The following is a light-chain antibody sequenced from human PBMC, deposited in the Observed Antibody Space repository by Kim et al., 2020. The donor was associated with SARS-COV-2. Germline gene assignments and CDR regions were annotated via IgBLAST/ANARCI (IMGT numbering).Light chain of an antibody. CDR1: QALFNY. J-gene: IGKJ1*01. CDR3: QKYNTVPWT. CDR2: SAS. Sequence: DFQMAQTPTSLSASVGDTVTITCRASQALFNYLAWYQQKPGGIPKLLIHSASTLRSGVPSRFSGSGSGTHFTLTINSLQPEDFATYYCQKYNTVPWTFGQGTKVDIK. V-gene: IGKV1-27*01.